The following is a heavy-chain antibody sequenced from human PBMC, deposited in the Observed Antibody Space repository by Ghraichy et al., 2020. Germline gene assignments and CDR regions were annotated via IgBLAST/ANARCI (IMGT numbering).Heavy chain of an antibody. CDR2: IRNKANSDTT. CDR1: GFSFSYHF. J-gene: IGHJ3*02. Sequence: GESLNISCAASGFSFSYHFLDWVRQPPGKGLEWVGRIRNKANSDTTEYAASVKGRFTISRDDSKNSLYLQMNSLKTDDTAVYYCARALYRGNYWFAFDIWGQGTMVTVSS. D-gene: IGHD1-26*01. CDR3: ARALYRGNYWFAFDI. V-gene: IGHV3-72*01.